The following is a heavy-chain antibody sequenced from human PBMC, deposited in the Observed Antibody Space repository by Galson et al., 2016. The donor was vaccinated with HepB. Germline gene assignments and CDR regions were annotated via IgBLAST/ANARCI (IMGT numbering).Heavy chain of an antibody. CDR1: GFTFNTYS. Sequence: SLRLSCAASGFTFNTYSMNWVRQAPGKGLEWVSYISSRSGTIFYADSVKGRFTISRDNAKNSLYLQMNSLRDGDTAVYYCARDQVGYSHGYYYYYGMDVWGQGTAVTVPS. CDR3: ARDQVGYSHGYYYYYGMDV. J-gene: IGHJ6*02. CDR2: ISSRSGTI. D-gene: IGHD5-18*01. V-gene: IGHV3-48*02.